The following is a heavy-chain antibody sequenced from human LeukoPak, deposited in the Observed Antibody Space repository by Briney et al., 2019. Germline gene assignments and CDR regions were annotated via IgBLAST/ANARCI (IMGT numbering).Heavy chain of an antibody. CDR2: ISYDGSNK. D-gene: IGHD6-19*01. CDR3: ARTYSSGWYYFDY. V-gene: IGHV3-30-3*01. J-gene: IGHJ4*02. CDR1: GFTFSSYA. Sequence: GGSLRLSCAASGFTFSSYAMHWVRQAPGKGLEWVAVISYDGSNKYYADSVKGRFTISRDNSKNTLYLQMNSLRAEDTAVYYCARTYSSGWYYFDYWGQGTLVTVSS.